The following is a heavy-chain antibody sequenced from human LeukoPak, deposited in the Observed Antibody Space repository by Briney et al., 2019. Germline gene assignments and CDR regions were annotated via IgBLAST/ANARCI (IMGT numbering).Heavy chain of an antibody. J-gene: IGHJ3*01. Sequence: SETLSLTCTVSGGSISTYYWSWIRQPPGKGLEWIGYIYTSGSTNYNPSLKSRVTISVDTSKNQFSLKLSSVTAADTAVYYCARGTSRGYYRTEAFDLWGQGTMVTVSS. CDR1: GGSISTYY. CDR3: ARGTSRGYYRTEAFDL. CDR2: IYTSGST. D-gene: IGHD3-22*01. V-gene: IGHV4-4*09.